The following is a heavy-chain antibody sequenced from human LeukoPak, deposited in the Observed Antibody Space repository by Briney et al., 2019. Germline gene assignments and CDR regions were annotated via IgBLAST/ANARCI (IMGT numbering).Heavy chain of an antibody. D-gene: IGHD5-18*01. CDR1: GFTVSSNY. CDR2: IYSGGST. J-gene: IGHJ5*02. CDR3: AKAYRHGYTYDDWFDP. V-gene: IGHV3-53*05. Sequence: GGSLRLSCAASGFTVSSNYMSWVRQAPGKGLEWVSVIYSGGSTYYADSVKGRFTISRDNAKNSLYLQMNSLRAEDTALYYCAKAYRHGYTYDDWFDPWGQGTLVTVSS.